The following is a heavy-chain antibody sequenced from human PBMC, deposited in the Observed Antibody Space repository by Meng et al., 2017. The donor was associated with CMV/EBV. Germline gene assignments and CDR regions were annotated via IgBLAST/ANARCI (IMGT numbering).Heavy chain of an antibody. V-gene: IGHV1-69*05. J-gene: IGHJ4*02. CDR2: IIPIFGTA. CDR3: ARGEQLAPFDY. D-gene: IGHD6-6*01. CDR1: GGTFSSYA. Sequence: SCKASGGTFSSYAISWVRQAPGQGLEWMGGIIPIFGTAHYAQKFQGRVTITTDESTSTAYMELSSLRSEDTAVYYCARGEQLAPFDYWGQGTLVTVSS.